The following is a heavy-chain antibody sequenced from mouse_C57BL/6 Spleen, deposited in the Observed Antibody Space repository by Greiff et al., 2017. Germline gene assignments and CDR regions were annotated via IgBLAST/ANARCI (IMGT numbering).Heavy chain of an antibody. D-gene: IGHD4-1*01. CDR3: ARPITGPSYAMDY. CDR2: ISGGGGNT. J-gene: IGHJ4*01. CDR1: GFTFSSYT. V-gene: IGHV5-9*01. Sequence: EVQVVESGGGLVKPGGSLQLSCAASGFTFSSYTMSWVRQTPEKRLEWVATISGGGGNTYYPDSVKGRFTISRDNAKNTLYLQMSSLRAEDTALYYCARPITGPSYAMDYWGQGTSVTGSS.